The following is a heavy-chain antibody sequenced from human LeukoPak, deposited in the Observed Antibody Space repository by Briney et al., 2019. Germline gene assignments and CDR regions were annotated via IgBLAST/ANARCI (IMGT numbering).Heavy chain of an antibody. CDR1: SGSISSSSYY. Sequence: PSETLSLTCTVSSGSISSSSYYWGWIRQPPGKGLEWIGSIYYSGSTYHNPSLKSRVTISVDTSKNQFSLRLSSVTTADTAVYYCARQTGSGLFILPGGQGTLVTVSS. J-gene: IGHJ4*02. CDR3: ARQTGSGLFILP. D-gene: IGHD3/OR15-3a*01. CDR2: IYYSGST. V-gene: IGHV4-39*01.